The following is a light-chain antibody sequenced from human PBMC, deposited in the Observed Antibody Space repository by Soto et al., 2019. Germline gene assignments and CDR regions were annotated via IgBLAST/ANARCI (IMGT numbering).Light chain of an antibody. J-gene: IGKJ1*01. Sequence: EIVLTQSPGTLSLSPGERVTLSCRASQSVSSSYLAWYQQKLGQAPRLLIYGASSRATGIPDRFSGSRSGTDFTLTISRLEPEDFAVYDCQQYDSSPGTFGQGTKVEIK. CDR1: QSVSSSY. V-gene: IGKV3-20*01. CDR2: GAS. CDR3: QQYDSSPGT.